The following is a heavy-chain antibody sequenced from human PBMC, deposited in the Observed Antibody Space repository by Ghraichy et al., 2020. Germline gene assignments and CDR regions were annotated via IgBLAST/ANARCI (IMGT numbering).Heavy chain of an antibody. Sequence: SQTLTLTCTVSGGSISSYYWSWIRQPPGKGLEWIGYIYTSGSTNYNPSLKSRVTISVDTSKNQFSLKLSSVTAADTAVYYCARHLSYGPSFDYWGQGTLVTVSS. CDR2: IYTSGST. J-gene: IGHJ4*02. CDR1: GGSISSYY. CDR3: ARHLSYGPSFDY. V-gene: IGHV4-4*09. D-gene: IGHD5-18*01.